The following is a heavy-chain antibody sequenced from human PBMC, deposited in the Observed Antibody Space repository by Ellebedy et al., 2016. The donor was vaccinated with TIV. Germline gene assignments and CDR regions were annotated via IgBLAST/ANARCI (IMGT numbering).Heavy chain of an antibody. CDR3: ARGHSSTWYSADF. Sequence: GESLKISCAASGFTFSSYAMTWVRQAPGKGLEWVAAIWFDGGDKFYAESVKGRFTISRDNSKNTLYLQMDSLRAEDTALYYCARGHSSTWYSADFWGQGTLVTVSS. CDR2: IWFDGGDK. CDR1: GFTFSSYA. V-gene: IGHV3-33*08. J-gene: IGHJ4*02. D-gene: IGHD6-13*01.